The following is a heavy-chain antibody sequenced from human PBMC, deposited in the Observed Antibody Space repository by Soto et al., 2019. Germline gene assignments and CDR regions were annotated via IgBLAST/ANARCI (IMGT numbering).Heavy chain of an antibody. J-gene: IGHJ6*02. D-gene: IGHD6-13*01. CDR3: ARDHGGSTWFVGIYYYFGVDV. CDR1: GFTLSSYN. Sequence: EVQLVESGGGLVQPGGSLRLSCAASGFTLSSYNRNWVRQAPGKGLEWVSYISGSSDTIYYADSVKGRFTISRDNAKNSLYLQMDSLRDEDTAVYYCARDHGGSTWFVGIYYYFGVDVWGHGTTVTVFS. CDR2: ISGSSDTI. V-gene: IGHV3-48*02.